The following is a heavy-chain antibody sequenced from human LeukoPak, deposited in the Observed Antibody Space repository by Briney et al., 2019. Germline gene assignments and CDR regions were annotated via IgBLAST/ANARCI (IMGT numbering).Heavy chain of an antibody. CDR2: LGRSGENR. J-gene: IGHJ4*02. D-gene: IGHD3-3*01. CDR3: AKGAYDFLEIAYFDY. V-gene: IGHV3-23*01. CDR1: GFAFTDYS. Sequence: GGSLRLSCAASGFAFTDYSMSWVRQAPGKGLEWVSGLGRSGENRYYATSVRGRFSISRDNSKDTVYLQMNSLRAEDTAIYYCAKGAYDFLEIAYFDYWGQGALVTVSS.